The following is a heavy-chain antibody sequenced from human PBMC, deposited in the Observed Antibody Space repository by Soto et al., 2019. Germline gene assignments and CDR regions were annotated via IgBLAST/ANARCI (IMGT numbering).Heavy chain of an antibody. CDR3: ARHADYYDFWSGYFGSHNWFDP. CDR2: IKQDGSEK. D-gene: IGHD3-3*01. V-gene: IGHV3-7*01. J-gene: IGHJ5*02. Sequence: PGGSMRLSCAASGFTFSSYWMSGVRQAPGKGLEWAANIKQDGSEKYYVDSVKGRFTISRDNAKNSLYLQMNSLRAEDTAVYYCARHADYYDFWSGYFGSHNWFDPWGQGTLVTVSS. CDR1: GFTFSSYW.